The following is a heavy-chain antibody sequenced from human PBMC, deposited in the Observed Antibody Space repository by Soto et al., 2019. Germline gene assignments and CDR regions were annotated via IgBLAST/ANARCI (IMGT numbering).Heavy chain of an antibody. CDR3: ARSQLTNIPFNAFDI. Sequence: ASVNVSCKVSVNTLSALSMHWVQQAHRKGLELMGGFDPEDGETIYAQKFQGRVTMTEDTSTDTAYMELSSLISEDTAVYYCARSQLTNIPFNAFDIWGQGTMVTVSS. CDR1: VNTLSALS. J-gene: IGHJ3*02. D-gene: IGHD2-2*01. CDR2: FDPEDGET. V-gene: IGHV1-24*01.